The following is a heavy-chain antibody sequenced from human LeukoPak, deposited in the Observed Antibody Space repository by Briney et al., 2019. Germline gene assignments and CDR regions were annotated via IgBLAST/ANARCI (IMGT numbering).Heavy chain of an antibody. CDR2: ISNDGGGT. Sequence: GGSLRLSCAASGFIFNNYGLIWFRQAPGKGLKWVSAISNDGGGTNYADFVKGRFTISRDNSKYTLFLQMNSLRAEDTALYYCAKGSSGYFVDLWGQGTLVTVSS. CDR1: GFIFNNYG. V-gene: IGHV3-23*01. CDR3: AKGSSGYFVDL. D-gene: IGHD3-22*01. J-gene: IGHJ5*02.